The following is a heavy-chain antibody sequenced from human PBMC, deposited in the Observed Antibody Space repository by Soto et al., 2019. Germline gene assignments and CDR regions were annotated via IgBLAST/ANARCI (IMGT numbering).Heavy chain of an antibody. D-gene: IGHD3-10*01. CDR1: GFTFSSYS. CDR3: TVMGRGVTGLFGMDV. J-gene: IGHJ6*02. V-gene: IGHV3-21*01. Sequence: GGSLRLSCAASGFTFSSYSMNWVRQAPGRGLEWVSSISSSSSYIYYADSVKGRFTISRDNAKNSLYLQMNSLRAEDTAVYYCTVMGRGVTGLFGMDVWGQGTTVTVSS. CDR2: ISSSSSYI.